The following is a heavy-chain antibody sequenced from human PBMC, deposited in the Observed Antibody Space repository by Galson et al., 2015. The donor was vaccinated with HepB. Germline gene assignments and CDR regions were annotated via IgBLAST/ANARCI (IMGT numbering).Heavy chain of an antibody. Sequence: SVRLSCKASGFTFSSYGMHWVRQAPGQGLEWVAFIRYDGSNKYYADSVKGRFTTSRDNSKNTLYLQMNSLRADDTAVYYCAKVLRGDTVTTSLWLYYFDYWGQGTLVTVSS. J-gene: IGHJ4*02. V-gene: IGHV3-30*02. CDR3: AKVLRGDTVTTSLWLYYFDY. CDR2: IRYDGSNK. D-gene: IGHD4-17*01. CDR1: GFTFSSYG.